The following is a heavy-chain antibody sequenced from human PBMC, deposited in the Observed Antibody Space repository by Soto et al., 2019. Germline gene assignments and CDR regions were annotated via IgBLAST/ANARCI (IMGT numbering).Heavy chain of an antibody. CDR1: GGSISSYY. CDR2: IYTSGST. J-gene: IGHJ6*02. D-gene: IGHD3-10*01. CDR3: TREGVGYYGSGSHPGYYYGMDV. V-gene: IGHV4-4*07. Sequence: SETLSLTCTVPGGSISSYYWSWIRQPAGKGLEWIGRIYTSGSTNYNPSLKSRVTMSVDTSKNQFSLKLSSVTAADTAVYYCTREGVGYYGSGSHPGYYYGMDVWGQGTTVTVSS.